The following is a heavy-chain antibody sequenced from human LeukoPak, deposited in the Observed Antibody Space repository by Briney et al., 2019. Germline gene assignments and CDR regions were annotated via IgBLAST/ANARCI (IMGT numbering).Heavy chain of an antibody. Sequence: ASVKVACKASGYTFTSYGISWVRQAPGQGLEWMGWISAYNGNTNYAQKLQGRVTMTTDTSTSTAYMELRSLRSDDTAVYYCARGNDFWSGYPIGRFDYWGQGTLVTVSS. V-gene: IGHV1-18*01. CDR1: GYTFTSYG. CDR2: ISAYNGNT. D-gene: IGHD3-3*01. CDR3: ARGNDFWSGYPIGRFDY. J-gene: IGHJ4*02.